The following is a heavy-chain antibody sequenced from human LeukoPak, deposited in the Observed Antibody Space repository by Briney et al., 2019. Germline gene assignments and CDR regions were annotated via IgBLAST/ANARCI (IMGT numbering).Heavy chain of an antibody. V-gene: IGHV3-48*01. D-gene: IGHD3-10*02. CDR3: AELGITMIGGV. CDR1: GFTFSSYN. CDR2: ISDSSTTI. J-gene: IGHJ6*04. Sequence: GGSLRLSCAASGFTFSSYNMNWVRQAPGKGLEWVSYISDSSTTIYYADSVKGRFTISRDDAKNSLYLQMNSLRAEDTAVYYCAELGITMIGGVWGKGTTVTISS.